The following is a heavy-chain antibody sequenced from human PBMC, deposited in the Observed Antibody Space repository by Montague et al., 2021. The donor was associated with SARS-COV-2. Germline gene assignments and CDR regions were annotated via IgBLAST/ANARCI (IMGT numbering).Heavy chain of an antibody. CDR2: IYYSGST. J-gene: IGHJ6*02. Sequence: SETLSLTCLVSGDSVSSDSYFWAWIRQSPGKGLEWIGSIYYSGSTYYNPSLKSPVTISVDTSKNQFSLKLSSVTAADTAVYYCARLAPDSGSPNGYYYNGMDVWGQGTTVTVSS. D-gene: IGHD1-26*01. CDR1: GDSVSSDSYF. V-gene: IGHV4-39*01. CDR3: ARLAPDSGSPNGYYYNGMDV.